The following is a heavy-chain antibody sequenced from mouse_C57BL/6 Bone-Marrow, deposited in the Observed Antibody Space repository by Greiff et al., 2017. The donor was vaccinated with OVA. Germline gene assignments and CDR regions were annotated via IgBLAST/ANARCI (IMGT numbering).Heavy chain of an antibody. V-gene: IGHV14-4*01. CDR3: TSIYDGYFWFAY. J-gene: IGHJ3*01. CDR1: GFNIKDDY. D-gene: IGHD2-3*01. Sequence: EVQLQQSGAELVRPGASVQLSCTASGFNIKDDYMHWVKQRPEQGLEWIGWIDPENGDTEYASKFQGKATITADTSSNTAYLQLSSLTSEDTAVYYCTSIYDGYFWFAYWGQGTLVTVSA. CDR2: IDPENGDT.